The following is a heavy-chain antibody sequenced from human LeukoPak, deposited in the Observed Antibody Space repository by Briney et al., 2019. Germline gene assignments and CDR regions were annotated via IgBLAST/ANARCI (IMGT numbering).Heavy chain of an antibody. D-gene: IGHD1-26*01. J-gene: IGHJ4*02. CDR1: GGSISSHY. V-gene: IGHV4-59*11. CDR2: IYDSGST. Sequence: SETLSLTCIVSGGSISSHYWSWIRQPPGKALEWIGYIYDSGSTKYNPSVESRVTMSVDTSKNQFSLKLSSVTAADTAVYYCARDPGSYSGSYWGQGTLVTVSS. CDR3: ARDPGSYSGSY.